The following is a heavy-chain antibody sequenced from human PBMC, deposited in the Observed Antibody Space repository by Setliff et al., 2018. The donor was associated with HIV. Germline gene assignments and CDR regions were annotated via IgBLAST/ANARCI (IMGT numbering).Heavy chain of an antibody. CDR3: AKGEVFAYYYDSSGLFDI. CDR2: IKSKTDGGTT. Sequence: GGSLRLSCAASGFTFSNAWMSWVRQAPGKGLEWVGRIKSKTDGGTTDYAAPVKGRFTFSRDDSKNTLYLQMNSLRAEDTAVYYCAKGEVFAYYYDSSGLFDIWGQGTMVTVSS. CDR1: GFTFSNAW. J-gene: IGHJ3*02. V-gene: IGHV3-15*01. D-gene: IGHD3-22*01.